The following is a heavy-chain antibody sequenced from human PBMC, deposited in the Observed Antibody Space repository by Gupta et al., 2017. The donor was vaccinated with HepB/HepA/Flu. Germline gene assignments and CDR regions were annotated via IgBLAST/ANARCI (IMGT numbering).Heavy chain of an antibody. CDR1: GFTFTTYS. CDR3: ATGPGDFWSGYYLGYFDY. Sequence: EVQVVESGGGLVQPGGSLRLSCAASGFTFTTYSMHWVRKAPGRGLEWVSSISFSGDYIYYADSVKGRFTISRDNAENSLFLQMNSLRAEDTAIYYCATGPGDFWSGYYLGYFDYWGQGTLVTVSS. D-gene: IGHD3-3*01. J-gene: IGHJ4*02. V-gene: IGHV3-21*01. CDR2: ISFSGDYI.